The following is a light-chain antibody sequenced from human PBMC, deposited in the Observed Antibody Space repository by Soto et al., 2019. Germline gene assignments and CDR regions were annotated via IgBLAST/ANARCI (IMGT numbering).Light chain of an antibody. J-gene: IGLJ2*01. Sequence: QSVLTQPPSASGSPGQSVTISCTGTSSDVGGYNSVAWYQQHPGKAPKLMIYEVSKRPSVVPDRFSGSRSGNTASLTVSGVQAEDEADYYCTSYAGSNNLLFGGGTKVTVL. CDR2: EVS. CDR3: TSYAGSNNLL. V-gene: IGLV2-8*01. CDR1: SSDVGGYNS.